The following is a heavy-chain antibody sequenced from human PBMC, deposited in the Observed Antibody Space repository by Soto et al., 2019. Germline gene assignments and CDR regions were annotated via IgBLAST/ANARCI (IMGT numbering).Heavy chain of an antibody. D-gene: IGHD3-10*01. CDR3: ATRSGYGSNGNYYCHGMDV. V-gene: IGHV1-69*12. CDR1: GGTFSSYA. Sequence: QVQLVQSGAEVKKPGSSVKVSCKASGGTFSSYAISWVRQAPGQGLEWMGGIIPIFGTANYAQKFQGRVTITADESTSTAYMELSSLRSEDTAVYYCATRSGYGSNGNYYCHGMDVWGQGTTVTVSS. J-gene: IGHJ6*02. CDR2: IIPIFGTA.